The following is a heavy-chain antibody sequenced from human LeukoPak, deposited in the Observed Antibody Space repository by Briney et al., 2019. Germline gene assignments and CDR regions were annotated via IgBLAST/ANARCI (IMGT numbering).Heavy chain of an antibody. V-gene: IGHV5-51*01. D-gene: IGHD2-15*01. CDR3: ARVRDCSGGSCYYAAFDI. Sequence: GESLKISCKGSGYSFTSYWNGWGRPMPGKGVEWMGIIYSGDSDTRYSPSFQGQITISADKSISPAYLQRSSLKASDTAMYYCARVRDCSGGSCYYAAFDIWGQGTMVTASS. CDR2: IYSGDSDT. J-gene: IGHJ3*02. CDR1: GYSFTSYW.